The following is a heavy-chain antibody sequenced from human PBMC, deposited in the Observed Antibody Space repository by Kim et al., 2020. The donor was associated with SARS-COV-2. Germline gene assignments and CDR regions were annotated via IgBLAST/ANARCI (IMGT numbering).Heavy chain of an antibody. CDR1: GHSLSNYW. CDR2: IFTDDSQK. J-gene: IGHJ4*02. Sequence: GGSLRLSCVVSGHSLSNYWMNWVRQIPGKGLVWLSRIFTDDSQKTYADSVRGRFTISRDDAKNTAYLQMSNLRAEDTALYYCLYWARVGGLVTSYWGQGTLVTVSS. V-gene: IGHV3-74*01. D-gene: IGHD6-19*01. CDR3: LYWARVGGLVTSY.